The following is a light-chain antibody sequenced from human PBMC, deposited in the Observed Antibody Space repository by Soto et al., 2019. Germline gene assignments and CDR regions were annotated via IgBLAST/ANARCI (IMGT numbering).Light chain of an antibody. V-gene: IGLV1-51*01. CDR3: GTWDSSLSAVV. J-gene: IGLJ2*01. CDR2: ASN. Sequence: QSVLTQPPSVSAAPGQRVAISCSGSNSNIGNNYVSWHQQLPKTAPKLLIYASNKRASGIPDRFSGSKSGTSATLGITGLQTGDEADYYCGTWDSSLSAVVFGGGTKLTVL. CDR1: NSNIGNNY.